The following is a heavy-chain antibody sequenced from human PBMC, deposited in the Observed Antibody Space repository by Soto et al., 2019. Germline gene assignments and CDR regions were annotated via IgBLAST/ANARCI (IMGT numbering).Heavy chain of an antibody. CDR3: ARGTPLSYYYDSSGPFDY. Sequence: ASVKVSCKASGYTFTSYYMHWVRQAPGQGLEWMGIINPSGGSTSYARKFQGRVTMTRDTSTSTVYMELSSLRSEDTAVYYCARGTPLSYYYDSSGPFDYWGQGTLVTVSS. V-gene: IGHV1-46*01. CDR2: INPSGGST. CDR1: GYTFTSYY. D-gene: IGHD3-22*01. J-gene: IGHJ4*02.